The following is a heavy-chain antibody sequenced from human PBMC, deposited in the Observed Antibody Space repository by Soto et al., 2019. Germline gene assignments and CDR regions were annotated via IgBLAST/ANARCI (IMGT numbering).Heavy chain of an antibody. CDR3: ARDGSGMDV. J-gene: IGHJ6*02. CDR2: IIPIFGTA. V-gene: IGHV1-69*05. Sequence: GXSVKVPCKASGGSFVSYAIIWVRQAPGQGLEWMGGIIPIFGTANYAQKFQGRVTITTDESTSTAYMELSSLRSEDTAVYYCARDGSGMDVWGQGTTVTVSS. CDR1: GGSFVSYA.